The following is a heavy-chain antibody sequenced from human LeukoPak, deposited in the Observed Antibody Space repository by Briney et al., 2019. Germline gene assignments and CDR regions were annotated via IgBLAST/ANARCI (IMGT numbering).Heavy chain of an antibody. CDR1: GGSISSYY. Sequence: SETLSLTCTVSGGSISSYYWSWIRQPAGKGLEWIGRIYTSGNTNYNPSLKSRVTMSVDTSKNQFSLKLSSVTAADTAVYYCARDARYCSSTSCSYFDYWGQGTLVTVSS. CDR3: ARDARYCSSTSCSYFDY. J-gene: IGHJ4*02. CDR2: IYTSGNT. D-gene: IGHD2-2*01. V-gene: IGHV4-4*07.